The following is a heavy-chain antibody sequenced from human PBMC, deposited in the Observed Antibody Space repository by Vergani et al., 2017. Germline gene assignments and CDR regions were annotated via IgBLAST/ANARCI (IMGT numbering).Heavy chain of an antibody. Sequence: EVQLVESGGGLVQPGGSLRLSCAASGFTVSSNYMSWVRQAPGKGLEWVSVIYSGGSTYYADSVKGRFTISRHNSKNTLYLQMNSLRAEDTAVYYCAGIPGKEYYYYYGMDVWGQGTTVTVSS. CDR2: IYSGGST. CDR3: AGIPGKEYYYYYGMDV. J-gene: IGHJ6*02. V-gene: IGHV3-53*04. CDR1: GFTVSSNY. D-gene: IGHD3-10*01.